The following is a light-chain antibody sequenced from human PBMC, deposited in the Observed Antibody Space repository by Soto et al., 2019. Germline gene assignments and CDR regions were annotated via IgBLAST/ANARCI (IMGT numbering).Light chain of an antibody. CDR3: QQYNKWPPWT. V-gene: IGKV3-15*01. CDR2: GAS. J-gene: IGKJ1*01. Sequence: MTQSPATLSVSPGERATLSCRANQTVSNNLAWYQQKTGQAPRLLIYGASTRATGIPARFSGSGSGTEFTLSINSLQSEDFAVYYCQQYNKWPPWTFGQGTKVEVK. CDR1: QTVSNN.